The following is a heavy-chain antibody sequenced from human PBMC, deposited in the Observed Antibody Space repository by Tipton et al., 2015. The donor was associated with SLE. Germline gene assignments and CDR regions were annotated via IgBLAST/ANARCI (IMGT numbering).Heavy chain of an antibody. CDR2: IYYSGSS. CDR3: ARDRLPWYFDL. J-gene: IGHJ2*01. V-gene: IGHV4-59*01. CDR1: GGSISSYY. Sequence: LRLSCTVSGGSISSYYWSWIRRPPGKGLEWIGYIYYSGSSNYNPSLKGRVTISVDTSKNQFSLKLTSVTVAYTAVYYCARDRLPWYFDLWLRGTLVTVSS.